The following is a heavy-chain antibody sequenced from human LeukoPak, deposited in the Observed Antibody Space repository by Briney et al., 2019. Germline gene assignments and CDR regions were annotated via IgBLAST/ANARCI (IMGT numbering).Heavy chain of an antibody. Sequence: ASVKVSCKASGYTFTGYYMHWVRQAPGQGLEWMGWMNPNSGNTGYAQKFQGRVTMTRNTSISTAYMELSSLRSEDTAVYYCARGRAKSGYPRVGAFDIWGQGTMVTVSS. J-gene: IGHJ3*02. CDR2: MNPNSGNT. CDR1: GYTFTGYY. D-gene: IGHD3-22*01. V-gene: IGHV1-8*02. CDR3: ARGRAKSGYPRVGAFDI.